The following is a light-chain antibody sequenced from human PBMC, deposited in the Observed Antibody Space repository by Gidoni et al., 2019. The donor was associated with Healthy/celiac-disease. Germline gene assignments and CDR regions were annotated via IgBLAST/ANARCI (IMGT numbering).Light chain of an antibody. V-gene: IGKV3-15*01. CDR2: GAS. Sequence: EIVMTQSPATLSVSPGERATLSCRASQSVSSNLAWYQQKPGQAPRLLISGASTRATGIPARFSGSGSGTEFTLTISSLQSEDFAVYYCQQYNNWPPWTLGQGTKVEIK. CDR1: QSVSSN. J-gene: IGKJ1*01. CDR3: QQYNNWPPWT.